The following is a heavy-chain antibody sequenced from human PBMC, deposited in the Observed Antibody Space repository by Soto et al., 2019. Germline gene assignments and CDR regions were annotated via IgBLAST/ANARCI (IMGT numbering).Heavy chain of an antibody. CDR1: GGTFSSYA. J-gene: IGHJ6*02. CDR2: IIPIFGTA. CDR3: ARDMSMVRAYYYYGMDV. Sequence: SVKVSCKASGGTFSSYAISWVRQAPGQGLEWMGGIIPIFGTANYAQKFQGRVTITADESTSTAYMELSSLRSEDTAVYYCARDMSMVRAYYYYGMDVWGQGTTVTVSS. D-gene: IGHD3-10*01. V-gene: IGHV1-69*13.